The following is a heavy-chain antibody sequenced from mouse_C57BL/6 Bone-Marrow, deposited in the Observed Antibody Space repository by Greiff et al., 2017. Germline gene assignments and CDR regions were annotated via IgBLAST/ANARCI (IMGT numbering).Heavy chain of an antibody. CDR1: GFTFSDAW. CDR3: TVDGYYDYYAMDY. Sequence: DVKLVESGGGLVQPGGSMKLSCAASGFTFSDAWMDWVRQSPEKGLEWVAEIRNKANNPATYYAESVKGRFTISRDDSKSSVYLQMNSLRAEDTGIYYCTVDGYYDYYAMDYWGQGTSVTVSS. J-gene: IGHJ4*01. CDR2: IRNKANNPAT. D-gene: IGHD2-3*01. V-gene: IGHV6-6*01.